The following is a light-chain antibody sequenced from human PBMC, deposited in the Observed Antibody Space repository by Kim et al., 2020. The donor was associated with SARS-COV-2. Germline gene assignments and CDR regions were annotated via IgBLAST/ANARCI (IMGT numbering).Light chain of an antibody. CDR1: SSDVGGYNY. CDR3: SSYAGSNNVV. J-gene: IGLJ2*01. Sequence: GQSVAIYCTGTSSDVGGYNYISWYQQHPGKAPKLMIYEVSTRPSGVPDRFSGSTSGNTASLTVSGLQAEDEADYYCSSYAGSNNVVFGGGTQLTVL. V-gene: IGLV2-8*01. CDR2: EVS.